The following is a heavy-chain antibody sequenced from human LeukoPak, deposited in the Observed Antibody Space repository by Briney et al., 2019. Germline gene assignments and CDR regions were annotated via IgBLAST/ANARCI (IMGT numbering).Heavy chain of an antibody. D-gene: IGHD4/OR15-4a*01. CDR2: IKQDGSGK. CDR1: GFTFSSYW. J-gene: IGHJ4*02. CDR3: ARDTLGEGEDANYAVYYFDY. V-gene: IGHV3-7*01. Sequence: GGSLRLSCAASGFTFSSYWMSWVRQAPGKGLEWVANIKQDGSGKYYADSVKGRFTISRDNGKNSLDLQMNSLRADDTAVYYCARDTLGEGEDANYAVYYFDYWGQGTVVTVSS.